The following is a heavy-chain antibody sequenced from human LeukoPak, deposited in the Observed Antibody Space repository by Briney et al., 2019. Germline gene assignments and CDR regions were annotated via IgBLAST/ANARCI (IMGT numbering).Heavy chain of an antibody. CDR3: AREGCSSTSCYGGSWFDP. D-gene: IGHD2-2*01. Sequence: ASVKVSCKASGYTFTSYYMHWVRQAPGQGLEWMGWINPNSGGTNYAQKFQGRVTMTRDTSISTAYMELSRLRSDDTAVYYCAREGCSSTSCYGGSWFDPWGQGTLVTVSS. CDR2: INPNSGGT. CDR1: GYTFTSYY. V-gene: IGHV1-2*02. J-gene: IGHJ5*02.